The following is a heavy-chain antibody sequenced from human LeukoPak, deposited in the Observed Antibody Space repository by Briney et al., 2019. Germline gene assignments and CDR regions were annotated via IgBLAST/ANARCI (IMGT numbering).Heavy chain of an antibody. D-gene: IGHD3-9*01. J-gene: IGHJ3*02. CDR3: ARPQFNYDILTGNAFDI. CDR2: TYYSGST. V-gene: IGHV4-39*01. CDR1: GGSISSSSYY. Sequence: PSETLSLTCTVSGGSISSSSYYWGWIRQPPGKGLEWIGSTYYSGSTYYNPSLKSRVTISVDTSKNQFSLKLSSVTAADTAVYYCARPQFNYDILTGNAFDIWGQGTMVTVSS.